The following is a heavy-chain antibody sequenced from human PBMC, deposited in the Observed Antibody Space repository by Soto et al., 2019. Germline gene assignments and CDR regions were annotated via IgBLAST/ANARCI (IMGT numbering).Heavy chain of an antibody. J-gene: IGHJ6*03. D-gene: IGHD5-12*01. CDR3: ARDWGGYSGYDYYYYMDV. CDR1: GFTFSSYW. Sequence: GGSLRLSCAASGFTFSSYWMHWVRQAPGKGLVWVSRINSDGSSTSYADSVKGRFTISRDNAKNTLYLQMNSLRAEDTAVYYCARDWGGYSGYDYYYYMDVWGKGTTVTVS. CDR2: INSDGSST. V-gene: IGHV3-74*01.